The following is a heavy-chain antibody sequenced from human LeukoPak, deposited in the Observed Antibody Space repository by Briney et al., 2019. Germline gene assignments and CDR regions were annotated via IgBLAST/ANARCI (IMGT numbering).Heavy chain of an antibody. CDR2: IYYSGST. J-gene: IGHJ4*02. CDR3: ARHVNGGYFDY. CDR1: GGSSSSNY. D-gene: IGHD4-23*01. V-gene: IGHV4-59*08. Sequence: PSETLSLTCTVSGGSSSSNYWSWIRQPPGKGLEWIGYIYYSGSTNYNPSLKSRVTIPVDTSKNQFSLKLSSVTAADTAVYFCARHVNGGYFDYWGQGTLVTVSS.